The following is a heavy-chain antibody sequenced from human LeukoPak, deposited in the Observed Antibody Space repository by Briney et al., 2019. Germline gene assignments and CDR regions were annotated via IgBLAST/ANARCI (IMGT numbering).Heavy chain of an antibody. CDR1: AFTFSSYW. Sequence: GGSLRLSCAASAFTFSSYWMHWVRQAPGKGLVWVSRINTDGSSTSYADSVKGRFTISRDNAKNTLYLQMNSLRAEDTAVYYCARATVTTSGNWFDPWGQGTLVTVSS. CDR3: ARATVTTSGNWFDP. V-gene: IGHV3-74*01. D-gene: IGHD4-17*01. J-gene: IGHJ5*02. CDR2: INTDGSST.